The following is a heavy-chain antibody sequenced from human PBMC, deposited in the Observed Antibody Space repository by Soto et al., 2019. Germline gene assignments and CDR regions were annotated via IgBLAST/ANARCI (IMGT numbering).Heavy chain of an antibody. J-gene: IGHJ6*02. CDR2: IYSGGST. CDR1: GFTVSSNY. CDR3: ARPTYYYDSSGYYSPDYYGMDV. V-gene: IGHV3-66*04. Sequence: GGSLRLSCAASGFTVSSNYMSWVRQAPGKGLEWVSVIYSGGSTYYADSVKGRFTISRDNSKNTLYLQMNSLRAEDTAVYYCARPTYYYDSSGYYSPDYYGMDVWGQGTTVTAP. D-gene: IGHD3-22*01.